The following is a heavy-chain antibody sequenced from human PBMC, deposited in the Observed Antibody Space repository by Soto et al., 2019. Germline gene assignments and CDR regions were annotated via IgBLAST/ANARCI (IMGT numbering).Heavy chain of an antibody. CDR1: GFTSSSYW. CDR3: ARDTYYYDSSDHFSADAFDI. J-gene: IGHJ3*02. D-gene: IGHD3-22*01. V-gene: IGHV3-74*01. Sequence: EVQLVESGGGLVQPGGSLRLSCAASGFTSSSYWIHWVRQAPGKGLVGVSRISNDGSSTNYADSVKGRFTISRDNAKNTVYLQMNSLRAEDTAVYYCARDTYYYDSSDHFSADAFDIWGQGTMVTVSS. CDR2: ISNDGSST.